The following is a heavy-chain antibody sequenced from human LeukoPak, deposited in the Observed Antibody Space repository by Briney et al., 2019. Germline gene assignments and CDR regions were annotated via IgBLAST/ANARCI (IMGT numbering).Heavy chain of an antibody. CDR2: ISYEGSNK. J-gene: IGHJ4*02. D-gene: IGHD3-10*01. CDR3: ARDDYYYGSGSYVPFDY. Sequence: GGSLRLSCAASGFTFSSYAMHWVRQAPGKGLEWVAVISYEGSNKYYADSVKGRFTISRDDSKNTLYLQMSSLRDEDTAVYYCARDDYYYGSGSYVPFDYWGQGTLVTVSS. CDR1: GFTFSSYA. V-gene: IGHV3-30-3*01.